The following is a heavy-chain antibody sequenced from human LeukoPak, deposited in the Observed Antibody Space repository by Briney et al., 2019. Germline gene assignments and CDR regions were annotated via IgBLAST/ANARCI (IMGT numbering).Heavy chain of an antibody. V-gene: IGHV1-69*04. J-gene: IGHJ4*02. CDR1: GGTFSSYA. CDR2: IIPILGIA. D-gene: IGHD2-15*01. Sequence: ASVKVSCKASGGTFSSYAISWVRQAPGQGLEWMGRIIPILGIANYAQKFQGRVTITADKSTSTAYMELSSLRSEDTAVYYCARGRSDCSGGSCYSDYWGQGTLVTVSP. CDR3: ARGRSDCSGGSCYSDY.